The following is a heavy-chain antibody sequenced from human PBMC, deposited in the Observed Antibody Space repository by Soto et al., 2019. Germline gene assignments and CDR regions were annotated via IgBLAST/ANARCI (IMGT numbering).Heavy chain of an antibody. J-gene: IGHJ5*02. CDR3: ARDRCNCDGCYSWLDP. CDR1: GGSITSYA. V-gene: IGHV1-69*01. Sequence: QVQQVQSGPEVKKPGSSVKVSCKASGGSITSYAVSWVRQAPGQGLEWMGGIISMFGTTHYAQKFQGRVTITADESTNTVYMELFRLSSDDTAIYYCARDRCNCDGCYSWLDPWGQGTLVTVSS. D-gene: IGHD2-21*02. CDR2: IISMFGTT.